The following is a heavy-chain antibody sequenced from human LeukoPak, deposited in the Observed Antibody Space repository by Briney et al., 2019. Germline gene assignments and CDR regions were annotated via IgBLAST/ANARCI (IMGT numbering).Heavy chain of an antibody. D-gene: IGHD3-22*01. J-gene: IGHJ4*02. CDR1: GFTFSSYW. CDR3: AREPQYYYDSSVDY. Sequence: GGSLRLSCGASGFTFSSYWMHWVRQAPGKGLVWVSRINSDGSSTSYADSVRGRFTISRDNAKNTLYLQMNSLRAEDTAVYYCAREPQYYYDSSVDYWGQGTLVTVSP. CDR2: INSDGSST. V-gene: IGHV3-74*01.